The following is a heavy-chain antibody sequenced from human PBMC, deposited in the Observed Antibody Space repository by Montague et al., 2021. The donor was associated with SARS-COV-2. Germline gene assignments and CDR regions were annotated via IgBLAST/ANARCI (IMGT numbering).Heavy chain of an antibody. CDR1: GGSISSSYY. Sequence: SETLSLTCIVSGGSISSSYYWGWIRQPPGKGLEWIGSIYYSGSTYYNPSLKSRVTISVDTSKNQFSLKLSSVTAADTAVYYCARLHCSSTSCYYLFFAETSHFDYWGQGTLVTVSS. CDR2: IYYSGST. J-gene: IGHJ4*02. D-gene: IGHD2-2*01. CDR3: ARLHCSSTSCYYLFFAETSHFDY. V-gene: IGHV4-39*01.